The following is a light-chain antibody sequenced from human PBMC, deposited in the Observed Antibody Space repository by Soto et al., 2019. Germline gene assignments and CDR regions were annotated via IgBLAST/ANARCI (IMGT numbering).Light chain of an antibody. V-gene: IGLV2-14*01. J-gene: IGLJ1*01. CDR2: DVT. Sequence: QSVLTQPAFVSGSPGQSITISCTGTNSDIGGYNFVSWYQQHPGKVPKLMIYDVTNRPSGVSNRFSGSKSGNTASLTISGLQAEDEADYYCSSYTSSSTLVFGTGTQLTVL. CDR1: NSDIGGYNF. CDR3: SSYTSSSTLV.